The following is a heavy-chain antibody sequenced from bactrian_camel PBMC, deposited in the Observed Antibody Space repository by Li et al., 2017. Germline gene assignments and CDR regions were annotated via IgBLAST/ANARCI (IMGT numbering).Heavy chain of an antibody. CDR3: AADSVNLQLARWYSY. D-gene: IGHD7*01. CDR1: GNLFRRAS. V-gene: IGHV3S53*01. Sequence: HVQLVESGGGSVQAGGSLRLSCAASGNLFRRASCMGWFRQAPGKEREGVAAVDTAGLTTYTYAVQGRFTISRDNAKNTVYLQMDSLNHEDTGTYYCAADSVNLQLARWYSYWGQGTQVTVS. CDR2: VDTAGLT. J-gene: IGHJ4*01.